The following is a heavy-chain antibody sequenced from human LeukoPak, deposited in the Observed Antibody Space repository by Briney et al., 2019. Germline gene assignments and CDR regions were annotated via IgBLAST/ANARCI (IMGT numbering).Heavy chain of an antibody. CDR3: AKDEAASGGGLAS. D-gene: IGHD3-16*01. V-gene: IGHV3-53*01. J-gene: IGHJ4*02. CDR1: GFTVSGTH. CDR2: MYTGGTT. Sequence: GGSLRLSCAASGFTVSGTHMSWVRQAPGKGLEWVSAMYTGGTTYYADSVQGRFTISRDTSKNTLYLHMNILRADDTAVYYCAKDEAASGGGLASWGQGTLVTVSS.